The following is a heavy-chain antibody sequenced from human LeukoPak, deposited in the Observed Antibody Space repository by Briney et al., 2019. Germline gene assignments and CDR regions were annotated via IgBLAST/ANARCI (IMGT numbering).Heavy chain of an antibody. CDR3: ARGYLHY. V-gene: IGHV3-48*04. CDR1: GFSFSTYN. J-gene: IGHJ4*02. CDR2: ISASSATI. Sequence: GGSLRLSCAASGFSFSTYNMNWVRQAPGKGLEWVSFISASSATIYYADSVKGRFSISRDNAKNSLFLQMNSLRAEDTAVYYCARGYLHYWGQGILVTVSS.